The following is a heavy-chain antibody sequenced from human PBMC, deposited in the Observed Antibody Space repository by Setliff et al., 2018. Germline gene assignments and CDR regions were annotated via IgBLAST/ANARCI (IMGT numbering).Heavy chain of an antibody. J-gene: IGHJ6*02. CDR2: INSDGSST. D-gene: IGHD3-9*01. Sequence: PGGSLRLSCAASGFTFSSYWMHWVRQAPGKGLVWVSRINSDGSSTSYADSVKGRFTISRDNAKNTLYLQMNSLRAEDTAVYYCARDYVLRYFDRPHTLWSYYYYGMDVWGQGTMVTVSS. CDR3: ARDYVLRYFDRPHTLWSYYYYGMDV. CDR1: GFTFSSYW. V-gene: IGHV3-74*01.